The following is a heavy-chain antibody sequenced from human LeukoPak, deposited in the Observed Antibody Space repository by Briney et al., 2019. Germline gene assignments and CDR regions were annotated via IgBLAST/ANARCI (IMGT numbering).Heavy chain of an antibody. CDR3: VRNNAMDV. D-gene: IGHD2-8*01. J-gene: IGHJ6*02. CDR1: GFTLSNHW. V-gene: IGHV3-7*03. Sequence: QVGGSLRRSCAASGFTLSNHWMTWVRQVPGRGPEWVANVNRDGSETYYLDSVKGRFTISRDNAKNSLYLQMNSLRAEDTALYYCVRNNAMDVWGQGTTVIVSS. CDR2: VNRDGSET.